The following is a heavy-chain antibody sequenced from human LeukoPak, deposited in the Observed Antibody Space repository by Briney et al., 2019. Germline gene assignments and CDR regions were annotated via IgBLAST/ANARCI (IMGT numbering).Heavy chain of an antibody. Sequence: GGSLRLSCAASGFTLSSYAMNWVRQAPGKGLVWVSRINSDGSSTSYADSVKGRFTISRDNAKNTLYLQMNSLRAEDTAVYYCAREYYDFWSGHVDYWGQGTLVTVSS. CDR3: AREYYDFWSGHVDY. V-gene: IGHV3-74*01. D-gene: IGHD3-3*01. CDR1: GFTLSSYA. CDR2: INSDGSST. J-gene: IGHJ4*02.